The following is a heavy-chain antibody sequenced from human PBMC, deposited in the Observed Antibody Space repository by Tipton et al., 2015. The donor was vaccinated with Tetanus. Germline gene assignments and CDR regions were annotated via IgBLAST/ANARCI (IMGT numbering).Heavy chain of an antibody. CDR2: SNHSGST. CDR1: GGSFSGYY. V-gene: IGHV4-34*01. CDR3: ARGGITAAGILDY. Sequence: LRLSCAVYGGSFSGYYWSWIRQPPGKGLEWIGESNHSGSTNYSPSLKSRVTISVDTSKNQFSLNLSSVTAAYTTVYYCARGGITAAGILDYWGQGTLVNVSS. D-gene: IGHD6-13*01. J-gene: IGHJ4*02.